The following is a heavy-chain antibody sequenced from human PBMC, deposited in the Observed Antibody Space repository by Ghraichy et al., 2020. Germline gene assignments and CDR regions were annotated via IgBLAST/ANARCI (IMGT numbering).Heavy chain of an antibody. J-gene: IGHJ4*02. CDR2: ISNDGRNK. D-gene: IGHD1-1*01. Sequence: GGSLRLSCAASGFNFNSYAMHWVRQAPGKGLEWVSVISNDGRNKYYADSVKGRFTISRDSSKNTLYLQMNSLRPEDTAVYYCARPKNWNDGGFDNWGQGALVTVSS. CDR3: ARPKNWNDGGFDN. CDR1: GFNFNSYA. V-gene: IGHV3-30*04.